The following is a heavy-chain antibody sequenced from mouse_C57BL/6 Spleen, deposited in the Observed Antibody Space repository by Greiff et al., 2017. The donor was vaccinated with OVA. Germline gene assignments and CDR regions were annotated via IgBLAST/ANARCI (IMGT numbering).Heavy chain of an antibody. J-gene: IGHJ1*03. CDR1: GFTFSDYG. V-gene: IGHV5-15*01. CDR3: ARQNSYWYFDV. Sequence: EVQGVESGGGLVQPGGSLKLSCAASGFTFSDYGMAWVRQAPRKGPEWVAFISNLAYSIYYADTVTGRFTISRENAKNTLYLEMSSLRSEDTAMYYCARQNSYWYFDVWGTGTTVTVSS. CDR2: ISNLAYSI.